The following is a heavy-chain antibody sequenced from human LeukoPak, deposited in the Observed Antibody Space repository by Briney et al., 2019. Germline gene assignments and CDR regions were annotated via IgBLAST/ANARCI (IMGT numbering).Heavy chain of an antibody. D-gene: IGHD3-22*01. V-gene: IGHV4-38-2*02. CDR1: GYSISSGYY. CDR2: IYHSGST. J-gene: IGHJ4*02. Sequence: SETLSLTCTVSGYSISSGYYWGWIRQPPGKGLEWIGSIYHSGSTYYNPSLKSRVTISVDTSKNQFSLKLSSVTAADTAVYYCAMYYYDSSGYNYGGYFDYWGQGTLVTVSS. CDR3: AMYYYDSSGYNYGGYFDY.